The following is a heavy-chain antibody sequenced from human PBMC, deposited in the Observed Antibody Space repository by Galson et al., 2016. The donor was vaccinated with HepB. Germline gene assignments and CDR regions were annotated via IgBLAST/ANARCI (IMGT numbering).Heavy chain of an antibody. D-gene: IGHD3-22*01. V-gene: IGHV3-13*01. CDR3: ARALEYYDSSGYYQEYYYYAMDV. CDR2: IGTAGDT. CDR1: GFTFSRYD. Sequence: SLRLSCAASGFTFSRYDMHWVRQATGKGLEWVSTIGTAGDTYYPGSVEGRFTISRENAKNSLYLQINSLRAVDTAVYYCARALEYYDSSGYYQEYYYYAMDVWGQGTTVTVSS. J-gene: IGHJ6*02.